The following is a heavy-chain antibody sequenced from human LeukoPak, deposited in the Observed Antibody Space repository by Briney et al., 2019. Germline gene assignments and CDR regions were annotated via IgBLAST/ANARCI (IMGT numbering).Heavy chain of an antibody. Sequence: SETLSLTCTVSGGSISSYYWSWIRQPAGKGLEWIGRIYTSGSTNYNPSLKSRVTMSVDTSKNQFSLKLSSVTAADTAVYYCASTYYYDSSGYFDYWGQGTLVTVSS. D-gene: IGHD3-22*01. CDR2: IYTSGST. J-gene: IGHJ4*02. CDR1: GGSISSYY. CDR3: ASTYYYDSSGYFDY. V-gene: IGHV4-4*07.